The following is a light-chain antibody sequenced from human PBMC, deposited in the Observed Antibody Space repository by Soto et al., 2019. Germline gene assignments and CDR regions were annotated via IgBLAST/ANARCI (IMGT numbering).Light chain of an antibody. J-gene: IGKJ5*01. CDR1: QGISSY. CDR3: QQRSNWHPFT. CDR2: VAS. V-gene: IGKV1-9*01. Sequence: IQLTQSPSSLSASVGDRVTITCRASQGISSYLTWYQQKPGKAPKVLIYVASTLQSGVPSRFSGSGAGTDFTLTISSLEPEDFAVYYCQQRSNWHPFTFGQGTRLEIK.